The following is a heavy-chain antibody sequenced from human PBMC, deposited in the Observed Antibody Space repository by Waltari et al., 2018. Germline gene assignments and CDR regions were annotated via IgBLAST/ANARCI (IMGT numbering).Heavy chain of an antibody. CDR1: GYSISSGYY. V-gene: IGHV4-38-2*01. D-gene: IGHD3-3*01. CDR2: IYHSGST. CDR3: AGWGGGNTIFGVIDTYGMDV. Sequence: QVQLQESGPGLVKPSETLYLTCAVSGYSISSGYYWGWIRQPPGKGLECIGTIYHSGSTYTNPSLNGRGTNSLETSKNPFSLKLRSGTAGDPAVYFVAGWGGGNTIFGVIDTYGMDVWGQGTTVTVSS. J-gene: IGHJ6*02.